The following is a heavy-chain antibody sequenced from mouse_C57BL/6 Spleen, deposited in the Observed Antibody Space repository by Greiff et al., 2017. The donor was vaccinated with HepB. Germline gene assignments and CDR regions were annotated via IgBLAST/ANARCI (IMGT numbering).Heavy chain of an antibody. D-gene: IGHD2-4*01. Sequence: EVKLQESGPGLVKPSQSLSLTCSVTGYSITSGYYWNWIRQFPGNKLEWMGYISYDGSNNYNPSLKNRISITRDTSKNQFFLKLNSVTTEDTATYYCARPLSYDYDGTPLAYWGQGTLVTVSA. CDR2: ISYDGSN. CDR1: GYSITSGYY. J-gene: IGHJ3*01. V-gene: IGHV3-6*01. CDR3: ARPLSYDYDGTPLAY.